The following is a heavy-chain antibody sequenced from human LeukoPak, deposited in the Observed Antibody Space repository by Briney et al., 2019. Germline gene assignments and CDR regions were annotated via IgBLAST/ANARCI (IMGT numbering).Heavy chain of an antibody. Sequence: ASVKVSCKASGYTFTGYYMHWVRQAPGQGLEWMGWINPNSGGTNYAQKFQGRVTMTRDTSISTAYMELSRLRSDDTAVYYCARALSRDDAFDIWGQGTMVTVSS. CDR3: ARALSRDDAFDI. D-gene: IGHD2-2*01. J-gene: IGHJ3*02. CDR1: GYTFTGYY. V-gene: IGHV1-2*02. CDR2: INPNSGGT.